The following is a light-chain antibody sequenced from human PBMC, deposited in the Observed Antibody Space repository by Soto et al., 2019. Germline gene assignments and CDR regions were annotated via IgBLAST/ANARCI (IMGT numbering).Light chain of an antibody. CDR3: ETWDSNV. CDR1: SSNIGAGYE. J-gene: IGLJ6*01. V-gene: IGLV1-40*01. CDR2: ENN. Sequence: QSVLTQPPSVSEAPGQRVTISCTGSSSNIGAGYEAHWYQQVPGTAPKLLIYENNNRPSGVPDRFSGSKSGTSASLAITGLQAEDEAEYYCETWDSNVFGSGTQLTVL.